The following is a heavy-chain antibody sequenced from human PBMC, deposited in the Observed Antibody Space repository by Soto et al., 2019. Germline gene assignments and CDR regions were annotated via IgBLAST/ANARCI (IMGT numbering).Heavy chain of an antibody. CDR1: GGSISSYY. CDR3: ARGDEYYDFWSGYYGWLDP. Sequence: SETLSLTCTVSGGSISSYYWSWIRQPPGKGLEWIGYIYYSGSTNYNPSLKSRVTISVDTSKNQFSLKLSSVTAADTAAYYCARGDEYYDFWSGYYGWLDPWGQGNLVTFSS. J-gene: IGHJ5*02. V-gene: IGHV4-59*01. D-gene: IGHD3-3*01. CDR2: IYYSGST.